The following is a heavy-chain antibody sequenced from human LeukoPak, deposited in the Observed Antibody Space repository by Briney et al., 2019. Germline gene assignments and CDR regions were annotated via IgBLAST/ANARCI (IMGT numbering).Heavy chain of an antibody. Sequence: PGGSLRLSCAASGFTFSGYSMNWVRQAPGKGLEWVSYISSTGSPIYYADSVKGRFTISRDNAKNSLSLQMNSLRDEDTALYYCARDLHYYVAMDVWGQGTTVTVSS. CDR3: ARDLHYYVAMDV. D-gene: IGHD3-10*02. J-gene: IGHJ6*02. CDR2: ISSTGSPI. CDR1: GFTFSGYS. V-gene: IGHV3-48*02.